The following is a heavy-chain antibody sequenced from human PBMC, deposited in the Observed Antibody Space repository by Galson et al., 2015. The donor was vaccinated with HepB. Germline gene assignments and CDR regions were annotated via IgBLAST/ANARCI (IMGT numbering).Heavy chain of an antibody. D-gene: IGHD2-2*01. V-gene: IGHV3-7*01. Sequence: SLRLSCAASGFTFSSYWMSWVRQAPGKGLEWVANIKQEGSEKYYVDSVKGRFTISRDNAKNSLYLQMNSLRAEDTAVYYCASSDIVVVPAATKYYYYYGMDVWGQGTTVTVSS. J-gene: IGHJ6*02. CDR2: IKQEGSEK. CDR1: GFTFSSYW. CDR3: ASSDIVVVPAATKYYYYYGMDV.